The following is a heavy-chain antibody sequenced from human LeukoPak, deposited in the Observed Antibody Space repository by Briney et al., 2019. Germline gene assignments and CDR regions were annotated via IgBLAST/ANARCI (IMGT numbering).Heavy chain of an antibody. D-gene: IGHD2-15*01. J-gene: IGHJ4*02. Sequence: GGSLRLSCAASGFTFSRYTMNWVRRAPGKGLEWVSSISSSSSYIYYAESVKGRLTISRDNARKSLYLEMNSLRVEDTALYFCARDLEEHCSGGSCSTFDCWGQGTLVTVSS. CDR1: GFTFSRYT. V-gene: IGHV3-21*01. CDR2: ISSSSSYI. CDR3: ARDLEEHCSGGSCSTFDC.